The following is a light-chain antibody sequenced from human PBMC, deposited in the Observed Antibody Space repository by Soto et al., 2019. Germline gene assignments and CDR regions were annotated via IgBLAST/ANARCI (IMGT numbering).Light chain of an antibody. Sequence: QSALTQPASVSGSPGQSITISCTGTSSDVGGYNYVSWYQQHPGKAPKLMIYDVSNRPSGVSNRFSGSKSGNTASLTISWLQAEDEADYYCRSYTSSSTLYVFGTGTKVTVL. J-gene: IGLJ1*01. CDR3: RSYTSSSTLYV. CDR1: SSDVGGYNY. V-gene: IGLV2-14*01. CDR2: DVS.